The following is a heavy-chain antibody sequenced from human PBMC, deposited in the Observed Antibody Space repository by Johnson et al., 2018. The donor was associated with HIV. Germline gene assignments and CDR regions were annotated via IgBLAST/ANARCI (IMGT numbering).Heavy chain of an antibody. V-gene: IGHV3-20*04. Sequence: VQLVESGGGVVQPGRSLRLSCAASGFTFDDYGMTWVRQAPGKGLEWVSGVNWNGGSTGYADSVKGRFTISRDNAKNSLYLQMNSLRAEDTALYYCARGGYCNSASCYRGNAFDIWGQGTMVTVSS. CDR1: GFTFDDYG. J-gene: IGHJ3*02. CDR2: VNWNGGST. CDR3: ARGGYCNSASCYRGNAFDI. D-gene: IGHD2-2*01.